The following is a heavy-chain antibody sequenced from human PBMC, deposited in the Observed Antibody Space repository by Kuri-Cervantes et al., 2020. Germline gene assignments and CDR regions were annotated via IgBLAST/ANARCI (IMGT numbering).Heavy chain of an antibody. CDR2: ISSSSSYI. CDR3: ASSRDSSDIVGAFDI. D-gene: IGHD6-19*01. V-gene: IGHV3-21*04. Sequence: GGSLRLSCAASGFTFSSYSMNWVRQAPGKGLEWVSSISSSSSYIYYADSVKGRFTISRDNAKNSLYLQMNSLRAEDTAVYYCASSRDSSDIVGAFDIWGQGTMVTVSS. CDR1: GFTFSSYS. J-gene: IGHJ3*02.